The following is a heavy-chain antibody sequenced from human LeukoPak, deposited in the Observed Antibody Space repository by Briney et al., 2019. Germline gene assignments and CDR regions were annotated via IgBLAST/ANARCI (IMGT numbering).Heavy chain of an antibody. V-gene: IGHV4-61*02. D-gene: IGHD3-3*01. Sequence: SETLSLTCTVSGGSISSGSYYWSWIRQPAGKGLEWIGRIYTSGSTNYNPSLKSRVTISVDTSKNQFSLKLSSVTAADTAVYYCARSEWSGCSGRTYYYYMDVWGKGTTVTVSS. CDR2: IYTSGST. CDR1: GGSISSGSYY. CDR3: ARSEWSGCSGRTYYYYMDV. J-gene: IGHJ6*03.